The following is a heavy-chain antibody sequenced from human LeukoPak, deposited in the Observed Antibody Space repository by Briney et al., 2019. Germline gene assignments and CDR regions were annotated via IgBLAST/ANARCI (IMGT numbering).Heavy chain of an antibody. CDR3: ASSIGYSSSYYY. CDR2: IYPGDSDT. V-gene: IGHV5-51*01. J-gene: IGHJ4*02. CDR1: GYSFTSYW. D-gene: IGHD6-13*01. Sequence: GESLQISCQGSGYSFTSYWIGWARQMPGKGLEWMGIIYPGDSDTRYSPSFQGQVTISADKSISTAYLQWGSLKASDTAMYYCASSIGYSSSYYYWGQGTLVTVSS.